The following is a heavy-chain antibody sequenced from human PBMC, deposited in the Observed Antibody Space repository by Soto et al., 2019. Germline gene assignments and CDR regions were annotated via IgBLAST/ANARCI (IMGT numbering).Heavy chain of an antibody. J-gene: IGHJ5*02. V-gene: IGHV1-69*01. CDR2: IIPIFGTA. CDR1: GGTFSSYS. CDR3: ARDHSTSSYSWFDP. Sequence: QVQLVQSGAEVKKPGSSVMVSCKASGGTFSSYSITWVRQAPGQGLEWMGGIIPIFGTANYAQKFQGRVTITADESTSTAYMELSSLRSEDTALYFCARDHSTSSYSWFDPWGQGTLVTVSS. D-gene: IGHD6-6*01.